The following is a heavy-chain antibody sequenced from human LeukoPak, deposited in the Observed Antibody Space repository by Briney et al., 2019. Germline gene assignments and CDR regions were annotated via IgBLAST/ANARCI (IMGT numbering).Heavy chain of an antibody. Sequence: GGSLRLSCAASGFTVSSNYMSWLRQAPGKGLEWVSVIYSGGSTYYADFVKGRFTISRDNSKNTLHLQMNSLRAEDTAVYYCARSPPSSSWYSGGDYWGQGTLVTVSS. J-gene: IGHJ4*02. CDR1: GFTVSSNY. CDR2: IYSGGST. D-gene: IGHD6-13*01. CDR3: ARSPPSSSWYSGGDY. V-gene: IGHV3-66*01.